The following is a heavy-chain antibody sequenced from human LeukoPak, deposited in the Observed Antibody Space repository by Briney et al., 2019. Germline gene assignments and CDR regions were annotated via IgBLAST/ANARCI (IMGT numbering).Heavy chain of an antibody. J-gene: IGHJ5*02. CDR1: GYTFTGYY. CDR3: ARGPGWDGSYYVVRSMGNWFDP. D-gene: IGHD1-26*01. CDR2: INPNSGGT. V-gene: IGHV1-2*06. Sequence: ASVKVSCKASGYTFTGYYMHWVRQAPGQGLEWMGRINPNSGGTNYAQKFQGRVTMTRDTSIGTAYMELSRLRSDDTAAYYCARGPGWDGSYYVVRSMGNWFDPWGQGTLVTVSS.